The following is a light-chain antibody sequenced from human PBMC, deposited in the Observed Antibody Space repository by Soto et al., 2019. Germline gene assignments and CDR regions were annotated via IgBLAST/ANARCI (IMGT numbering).Light chain of an antibody. CDR2: DVS. CDR3: QQYTNYPWT. CDR1: QSISSW. V-gene: IGKV1-5*01. J-gene: IGKJ1*01. Sequence: DIQMTQSPPTLSASVGDRVTITCRASQSISSWLAWYQQRPGKAPNLLIYDVSSLESGVPSRFSGSGSGTEFPLTISSLEPDKCATYYCQQYTNYPWTFGQGNKVEIK.